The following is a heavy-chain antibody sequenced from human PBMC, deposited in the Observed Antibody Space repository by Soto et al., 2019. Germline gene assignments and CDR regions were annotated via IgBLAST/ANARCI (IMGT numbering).Heavy chain of an antibody. J-gene: IGHJ4*02. CDR1: GFTFSSYA. D-gene: IGHD1-26*01. CDR3: AKDRDSGFYQNLGTFDC. CDR2: LTGTGLST. Sequence: QSGGSLRLSCAASGFTFSSYAMGWVRQAPGKGLEWVSALTGTGLSTYYADSVKGRFTISRDNSKNTLYLQMNSLRAEDSAVYYCAKDRDSGFYQNLGTFDCWGQGALVTVSS. V-gene: IGHV3-23*01.